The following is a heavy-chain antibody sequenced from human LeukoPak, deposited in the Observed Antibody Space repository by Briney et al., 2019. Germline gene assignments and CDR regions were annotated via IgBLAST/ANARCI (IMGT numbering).Heavy chain of an antibody. D-gene: IGHD2-2*01. Sequence: GESLKISCKGSGYXFTSYWISWVRQMPGKGLEWMEIIYPGDSDTRYSPSFQGQVTISVDKSVSAAYLQWSSLKASDTAMYYCASPPTRECSSISCPLSYWGQGTLVTVSS. CDR2: IYPGDSDT. CDR1: GYXFTSYW. J-gene: IGHJ4*02. CDR3: ASPPTRECSSISCPLSY. V-gene: IGHV5-51*01.